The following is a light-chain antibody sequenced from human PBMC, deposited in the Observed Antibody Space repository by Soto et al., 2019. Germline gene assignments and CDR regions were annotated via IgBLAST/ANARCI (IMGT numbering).Light chain of an antibody. J-gene: IGKJ5*01. CDR2: DAS. Sequence: IRMTQSPSSRSASLGDRFTITFQASQDINNYLNWYQQKPGKAPKLLISDASNLETGVPSRFSGSRFGTDFTFTISSLQPEDIATYYCQQYDNLPITFGQGTRLEIK. CDR3: QQYDNLPIT. CDR1: QDINNY. V-gene: IGKV1-33*01.